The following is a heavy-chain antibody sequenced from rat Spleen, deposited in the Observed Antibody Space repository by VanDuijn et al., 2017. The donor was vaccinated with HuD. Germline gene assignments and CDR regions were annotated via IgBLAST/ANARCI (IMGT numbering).Heavy chain of an antibody. CDR2: ISYDGGST. J-gene: IGHJ4*01. V-gene: IGHV5-25*01. CDR3: ARHYGGYSEYVMDA. Sequence: EVQLVESGGGLVQPGRSMKLSCAASGFIFSNYGMAWVRQAPKKGLEWVAYISYDGGSTYYRDPVKGRFTISRDNAKSTLYLQMDSLRSEDTATYYCARHYGGYSEYVMDAWGQGASVTVSS. CDR1: GFIFSNYG. D-gene: IGHD1-11*01.